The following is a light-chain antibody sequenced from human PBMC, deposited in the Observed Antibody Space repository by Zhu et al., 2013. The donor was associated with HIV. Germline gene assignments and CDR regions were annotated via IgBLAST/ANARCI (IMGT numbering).Light chain of an antibody. J-gene: IGKJ1*01. CDR2: AAS. Sequence: DIQLTQSPSTLATSVGDRVTITCRASQDISRWLAWYQQKSGKAPKLLIYAASTLQSGVPARFSGSGSGTDFTLTISRLEPEDFAVYYCQHYYTSPWTFGLGTKVEIK. CDR3: QHYYTSPWT. V-gene: IGKV1D-16*01. CDR1: QDISRW.